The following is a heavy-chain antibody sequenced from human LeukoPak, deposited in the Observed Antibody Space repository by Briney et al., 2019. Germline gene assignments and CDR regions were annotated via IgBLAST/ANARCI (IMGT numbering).Heavy chain of an antibody. J-gene: IGHJ4*02. V-gene: IGHV4-4*07. CDR3: ATYERSSYFDY. CDR1: GGSISTCY. D-gene: IGHD3-10*01. CDR2: IYASGST. Sequence: SETLSLTCTVSGGSISTCYWSWIRQPAGKGLEWIGRIYASGSTNYSPSLKSRVTMSVDTSKNQFSLKLSSVTAADTAVYYCATYERSSYFDYWGQGILVTVSS.